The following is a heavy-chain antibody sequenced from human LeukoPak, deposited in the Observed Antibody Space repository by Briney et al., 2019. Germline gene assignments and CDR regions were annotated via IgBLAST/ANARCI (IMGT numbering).Heavy chain of an antibody. D-gene: IGHD3-10*01. J-gene: IGHJ5*02. V-gene: IGHV1-18*01. CDR3: ARVDYYGSGSYYLNWFDP. CDR2: ISAYNGNT. Sequence: GASVKVPCKASGYTFTSYGISWVRQAPGQGLEWMGWISAYNGNTNYAQKLQGRVTMTTDTSTSTAYMELRSLRSDDTAVYYCARVDYYGSGSYYLNWFDPWGQGTLVTVSS. CDR1: GYTFTSYG.